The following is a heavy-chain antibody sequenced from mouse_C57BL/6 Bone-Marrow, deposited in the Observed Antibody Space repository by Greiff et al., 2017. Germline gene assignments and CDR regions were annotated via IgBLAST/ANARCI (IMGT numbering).Heavy chain of an antibody. D-gene: IGHD4-1*01. Sequence: QVQLQQPGAELVKPGASVKLSCKASGYTFTSYWMQWVKQRPGQGLEWIGEIDPSDSYTNYNQKFKGKATLTVNTSSSTASMQLSRLTSEDSAVYYCARYLGHYWGQGTLVTVSA. J-gene: IGHJ3*01. V-gene: IGHV1-50*01. CDR3: ARYLGHY. CDR1: GYTFTSYW. CDR2: IDPSDSYT.